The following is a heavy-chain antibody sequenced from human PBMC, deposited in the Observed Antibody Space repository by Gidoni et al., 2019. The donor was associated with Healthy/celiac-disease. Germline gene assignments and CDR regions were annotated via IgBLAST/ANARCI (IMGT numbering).Heavy chain of an antibody. V-gene: IGHV4-38-2*02. J-gene: IGHJ4*02. D-gene: IGHD1-26*01. CDR2: IYHSGST. CDR3: ARDSDIVGAPSDY. CDR1: GHSISSGYY. Sequence: QVQLQESGPGLVKPSETLSLTCAVSGHSISSGYYWGWFRQPPGKGLEWIGSIYHSGSTYYNPSLKSRVTISVDTSKNQFSLKLSSVTAADTAVYYCARDSDIVGAPSDYWGQGTLVTVSS.